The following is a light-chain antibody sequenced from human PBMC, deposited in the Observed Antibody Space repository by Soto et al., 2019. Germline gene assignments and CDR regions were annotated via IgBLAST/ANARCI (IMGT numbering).Light chain of an antibody. V-gene: IGLV2-14*01. Sequence: QSALTQPASVSGSPGQSITIACTGTSSDVGGYNYVSWYQQHPGKVPKLMIFDVSHRASGVSNRFSGSKSANTASLTISGLQTEDEADYYCSSYRSFSTVVFGGGTQLTVL. CDR3: SSYRSFSTVV. CDR1: SSDVGGYNY. CDR2: DVS. J-gene: IGLJ2*01.